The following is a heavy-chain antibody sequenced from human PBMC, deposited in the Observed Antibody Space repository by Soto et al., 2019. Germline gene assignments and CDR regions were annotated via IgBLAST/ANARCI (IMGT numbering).Heavy chain of an antibody. Sequence: ASVKVSCKASGYTFSDFDINWLRQTSGQGPEWMGWMNAKSGDTFFAQRFHDKFNMTWDTSLTTAYMEVGSLTSDHAAIYYCARGNTFNYDGFDVWGQGNTVTVSS. D-gene: IGHD3-3*01. CDR3: ARGNTFNYDGFDV. V-gene: IGHV1-8*01. CDR2: MNAKSGDT. CDR1: GYTFSDFD. J-gene: IGHJ6*02.